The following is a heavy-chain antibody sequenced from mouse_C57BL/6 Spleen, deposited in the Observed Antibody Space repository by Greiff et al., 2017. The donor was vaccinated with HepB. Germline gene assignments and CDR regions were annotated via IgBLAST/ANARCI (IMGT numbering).Heavy chain of an antibody. D-gene: IGHD1-1*01. J-gene: IGHJ2*01. CDR2: ISDGGSYT. CDR1: GFTFSSYA. V-gene: IGHV5-4*01. CDR3: AREYYYGFDY. Sequence: EVQLVESGGGLVKPGGSLKLSCAASGFTFSSYAMSWVRQTPEKRLEWVATISDGGSYTYYPDNVKGRFTISRDNAKNNLYLQMSHLKSEDTAMYYCAREYYYGFDYWGQGTTLTVSS.